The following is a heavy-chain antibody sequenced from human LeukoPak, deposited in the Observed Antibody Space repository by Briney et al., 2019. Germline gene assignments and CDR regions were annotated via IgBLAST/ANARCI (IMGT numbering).Heavy chain of an antibody. Sequence: PGGSLRLSCAASGFTFSNYAMSWVRQAPGKGLEWVSHISGSGGATYYADSVKGRFTISRDNSKNTLYLQMNSLRAEDTAVYYCAKAPSSGFFYYYYYMDVWGKGTTVTISS. D-gene: IGHD6-19*01. CDR1: GFTFSNYA. J-gene: IGHJ6*03. CDR2: ISGSGGAT. V-gene: IGHV3-23*01. CDR3: AKAPSSGFFYYYYYMDV.